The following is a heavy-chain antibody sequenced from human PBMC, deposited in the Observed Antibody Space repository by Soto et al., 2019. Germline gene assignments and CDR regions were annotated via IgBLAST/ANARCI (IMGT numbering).Heavy chain of an antibody. Sequence: QVQLVQSGAEVKNPGASVRVSCQASGFVFSNSRISWVRQAPGQGPEWMGWRRVYNGDTKYAQKFQGRLTTTTDTSTSTAYMELRSLRSDDTAVYFCASAAYCDEDYWGQGTLVTVSS. D-gene: IGHD4-17*01. CDR1: GFVFSNSR. CDR3: ASAAYCDEDY. J-gene: IGHJ4*02. V-gene: IGHV1-18*01. CDR2: RRVYNGDT.